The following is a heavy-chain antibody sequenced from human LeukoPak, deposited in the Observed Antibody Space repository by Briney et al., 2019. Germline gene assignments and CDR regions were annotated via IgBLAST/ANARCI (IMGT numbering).Heavy chain of an antibody. CDR2: IIPIFATT. Sequence: GASVKVSCKASGGTFSIYAISWVRQAPGQGLEWMGGIIPIFATTNYAQKFQGRVTITADESTSTAYMELSSLISEDTAVYYCARPLRTGTRDYGLDVWGQGTTVTVSS. D-gene: IGHD1-7*01. CDR3: ARPLRTGTRDYGLDV. CDR1: GGTFSIYA. J-gene: IGHJ6*02. V-gene: IGHV1-69*13.